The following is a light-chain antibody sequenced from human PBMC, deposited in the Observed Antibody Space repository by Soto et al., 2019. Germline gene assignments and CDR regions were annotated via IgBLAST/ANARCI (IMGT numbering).Light chain of an antibody. CDR1: QSVPSNF. V-gene: IGKV3-20*01. J-gene: IGKJ1*01. CDR3: QQYDSSWT. Sequence: EIVLTQSPGTLSLSPGERATLSCRASQSVPSNFLAWYQQKPGQAPILVIYGVSRRATGIPDRFSGSGSGTDFTLTTSRLEHEDFAVYYCQQYDSSWTFGQGTKVEIK. CDR2: GVS.